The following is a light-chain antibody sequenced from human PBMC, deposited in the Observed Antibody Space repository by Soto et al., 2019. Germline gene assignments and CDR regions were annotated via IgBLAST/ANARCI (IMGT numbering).Light chain of an antibody. V-gene: IGLV1-51*01. Sequence: QSALTQPPSVSAAPGQKVTISCSGGGSNIGNNYVSWYQQLPGTAPKLLIYDNNRRPSGIPDRFSGSKSGTSATLGITGLQTGDEADYYCGTWDNSLSAYVFGTGTKVT. J-gene: IGLJ1*01. CDR2: DNN. CDR1: GSNIGNNY. CDR3: GTWDNSLSAYV.